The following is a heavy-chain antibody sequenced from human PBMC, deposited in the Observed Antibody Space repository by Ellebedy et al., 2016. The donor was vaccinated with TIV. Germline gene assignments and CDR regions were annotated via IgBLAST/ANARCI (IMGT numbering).Heavy chain of an antibody. Sequence: AASVKVSCRASGYTFTSYYMHWVRQAPGQGLEWMGIINPSGGSTSYAQKLQGRVTMTRDTSTSTVYMELSSLRSEDTAVYYCARSGLAYCGGDCYNFDYWGQGTLVTVSS. V-gene: IGHV1-46*04. J-gene: IGHJ4*02. CDR1: GYTFTSYY. CDR2: INPSGGST. D-gene: IGHD2-21*02. CDR3: ARSGLAYCGGDCYNFDY.